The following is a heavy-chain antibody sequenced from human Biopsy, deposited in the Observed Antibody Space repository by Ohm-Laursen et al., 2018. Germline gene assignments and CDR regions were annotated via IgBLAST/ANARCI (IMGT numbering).Heavy chain of an antibody. J-gene: IGHJ2*01. Sequence: SLRLSCAAPGFTFSDYAMSWVRQAPGKGLEWVSGISSTGNSTYYADSVKGRFTISRDNSKNTLYLQLNSLRVEDTALYYCAKDRRTMRVWYFDLWGRGTLVTVSS. D-gene: IGHD4/OR15-4a*01. V-gene: IGHV3-23*01. CDR1: GFTFSDYA. CDR3: AKDRRTMRVWYFDL. CDR2: ISSTGNST.